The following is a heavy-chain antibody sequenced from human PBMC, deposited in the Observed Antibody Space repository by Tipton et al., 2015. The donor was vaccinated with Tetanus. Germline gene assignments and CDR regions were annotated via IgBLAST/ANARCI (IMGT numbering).Heavy chain of an antibody. CDR1: GFTFSREW. J-gene: IGHJ4*02. CDR3: VRDFAEFDY. V-gene: IGHV3-7*01. Sequence: SLRLSCAASGFTFSREWMHWVRQVPGKGLEWVANINGGGNEKYYVDSVKGRFTISRDNAKNSLYLQMNSLRGEDTAVYYCVRDFAEFDYWGQGTLVTVSS. CDR2: INGGGNEK.